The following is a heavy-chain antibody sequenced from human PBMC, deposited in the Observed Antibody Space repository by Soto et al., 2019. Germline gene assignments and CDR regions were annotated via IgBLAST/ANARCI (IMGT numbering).Heavy chain of an antibody. V-gene: IGHV3-23*01. D-gene: IGHD2-21*01. Sequence: GGSLRLSCAASGFTFSTYAMNWVRQAPGKGLEWVSGISGSGDNTYQEDSVKGRFTISRDNSKNTLYLQMNSLRAEDTAVYFCAKVTGFAVDSPFDHWGQGTLVTVSS. CDR3: AKVTGFAVDSPFDH. CDR1: GFTFSTYA. J-gene: IGHJ4*02. CDR2: ISGSGDNT.